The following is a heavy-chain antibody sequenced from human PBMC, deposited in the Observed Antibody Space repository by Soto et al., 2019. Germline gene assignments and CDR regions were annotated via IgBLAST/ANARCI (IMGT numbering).Heavy chain of an antibody. D-gene: IGHD5-12*01. J-gene: IGHJ6*02. V-gene: IGHV3-48*02. CDR3: ARDLRVATIGFYGMDV. CDR1: GVPLRSYS. Sequence: GGSLRLTCPASGVPLRSYSMHLVSQAPGKGLEWVSYISSSSSTIYYADSVKGRFTISRDNAKNSLYLQMNSLRDEDTAEYYCARDLRVATIGFYGMDVWGQGNTVTVSS. CDR2: ISSSSSTI.